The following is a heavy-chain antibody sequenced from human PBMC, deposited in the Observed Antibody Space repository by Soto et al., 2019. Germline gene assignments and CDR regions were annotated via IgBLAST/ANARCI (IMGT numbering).Heavy chain of an antibody. CDR2: IYYSGST. CDR1: GGSISSGDYY. D-gene: IGHD5-12*01. CDR3: ARQGPTPYSGYDLGYWFDP. Sequence: SETLSVTCTVSGGSISSGDYYWSWIRQPPGKGLEWIGYIYYSGSTYYNPSLKSRVTISVDTSKNQFSLKLSSVTAADTAVYYCARQGPTPYSGYDLGYWFDPWGQGTLVTVSS. V-gene: IGHV4-30-4*01. J-gene: IGHJ5*02.